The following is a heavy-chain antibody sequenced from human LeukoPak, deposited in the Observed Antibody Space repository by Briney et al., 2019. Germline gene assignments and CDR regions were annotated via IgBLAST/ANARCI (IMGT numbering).Heavy chain of an antibody. Sequence: TGGSPRLSCAASGFTFSSYAMHWVRQAPGKGLEWVAVISYDGSNKYYADSVKGRFTISRDNSKNTLYLQMNSLRAEDTAVYYCARDGEVGATGTRFDYWGQGTLATVSS. CDR3: ARDGEVGATGTRFDY. CDR1: GFTFSSYA. J-gene: IGHJ4*02. V-gene: IGHV3-30*04. CDR2: ISYDGSNK. D-gene: IGHD1-26*01.